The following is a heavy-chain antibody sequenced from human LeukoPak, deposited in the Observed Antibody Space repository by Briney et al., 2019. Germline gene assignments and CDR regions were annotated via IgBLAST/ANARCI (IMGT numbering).Heavy chain of an antibody. Sequence: SQTLSLTCAISGDSVSSNSAAWNWIRQSPSRGLEWLGSTYYRSKWYNDYAVSVKSRITINPDTSKNQFSLQLDSVTPEDTAVYYCARSCSGGTCNFPKFEPWGQGTLVTVSS. CDR1: GDSVSSNSAA. CDR3: ARSCSGGTCNFPKFEP. CDR2: TYYRSKWYN. D-gene: IGHD2-15*01. J-gene: IGHJ5*02. V-gene: IGHV6-1*01.